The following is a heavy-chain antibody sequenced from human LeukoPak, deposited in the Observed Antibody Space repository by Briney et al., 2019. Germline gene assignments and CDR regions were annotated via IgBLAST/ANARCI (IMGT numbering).Heavy chain of an antibody. V-gene: IGHV3-74*01. CDR1: GFTFSNYW. CDR3: ARLGSNNYFDP. CDR2: INSGGSSA. D-gene: IGHD7-27*01. J-gene: IGHJ5*02. Sequence: GGSLRLSCAASGFTFSNYWMHWVRQAPGKGLVWVSRINSGGSSASYGASVQGRFTISRDNAKNTLYLRLNSLRAEDTAVYYCARLGSNNYFDPWGQGTLVTVSS.